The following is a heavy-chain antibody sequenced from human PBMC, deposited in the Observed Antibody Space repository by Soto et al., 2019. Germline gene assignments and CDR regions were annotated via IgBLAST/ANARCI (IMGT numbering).Heavy chain of an antibody. CDR3: AKDVHYDIVTGIEYFHH. J-gene: IGHJ1*01. V-gene: IGHV3-23*01. CDR1: GFTFSSYA. Sequence: EVQLLESGGGLVQPGGSLRLSCAASGFTFSSYAMSWVRRAPGKGLEWVSAISGSARNTKYADSVKGRFTISRDNSKNTLFLQMSSLRAEDTAVYYCAKDVHYDIVTGIEYFHHWAQGTLVTVSS. CDR2: ISGSARNT. D-gene: IGHD3-9*01.